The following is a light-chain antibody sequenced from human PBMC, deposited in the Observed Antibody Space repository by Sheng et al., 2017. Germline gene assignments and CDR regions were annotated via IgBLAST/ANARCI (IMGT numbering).Light chain of an antibody. CDR1: QSVSSY. CDR2: DAS. Sequence: EIVLTQSPATLSLSPGERATLSCRASQSVSSYLAWYQQKPGQAPRLLIYDASNRATGIPARFSGSGSGTDFTLTISSLEPEDFAVYYCQQRSNWPTFGRGDQAGDQT. V-gene: IGKV3-11*01. J-gene: IGKJ2*01. CDR3: QQRSNWPT.